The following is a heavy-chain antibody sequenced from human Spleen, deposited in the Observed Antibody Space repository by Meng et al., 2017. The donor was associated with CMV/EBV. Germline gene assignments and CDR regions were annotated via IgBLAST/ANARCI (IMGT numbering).Heavy chain of an antibody. CDR1: GFTFSTFS. D-gene: IGHD2-15*01. CDR2: INSGSTSL. Sequence: EEELVESGGXXXXXGXSLXLSGPASGFTFSTFSMNWVRQAPGKGLEWVSSINSGSTSLYYADSLKGRFTISRDNAKNSLYLQMNSLRAEDTAVYYCAPTSEATATYYFAYWGQGTLVTVSS. J-gene: IGHJ4*02. CDR3: APTSEATATYYFAY. V-gene: IGHV3-21*01.